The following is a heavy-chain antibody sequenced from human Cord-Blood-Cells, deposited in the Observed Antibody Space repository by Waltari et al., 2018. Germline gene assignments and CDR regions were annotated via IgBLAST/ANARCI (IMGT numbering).Heavy chain of an antibody. D-gene: IGHD3-22*01. CDR2: IYYSGST. J-gene: IGHJ4*02. Sequence: QLQLQESGPGLVKPSETLSLTCPVSGGSISSSSYYWGWIRQPPGKGLEWIGSIYYSGSTSYNPSLKSRVTISVDTSKNQFSLKLSSVTAADTAVYYCARSYDSSGYYFLDFDYWGQGTLVTVSS. CDR1: GGSISSSSYY. CDR3: ARSYDSSGYYFLDFDY. V-gene: IGHV4-39*01.